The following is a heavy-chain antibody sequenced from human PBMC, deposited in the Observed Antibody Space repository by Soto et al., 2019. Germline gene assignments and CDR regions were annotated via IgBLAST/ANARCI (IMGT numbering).Heavy chain of an antibody. Sequence: SETLSLTCTVSGGSMNAHFWSWIRQSAGKGLEWIGHIYISGTTMYNPSLKSRVTMSVDSPKNQLSLKLTSVTAADTAVYYCARINGGSPDFWGQGTLVTVSS. CDR3: ARINGGSPDF. V-gene: IGHV4-4*07. J-gene: IGHJ4*02. CDR1: GGSMNAHF. CDR2: IYISGTT. D-gene: IGHD2-15*01.